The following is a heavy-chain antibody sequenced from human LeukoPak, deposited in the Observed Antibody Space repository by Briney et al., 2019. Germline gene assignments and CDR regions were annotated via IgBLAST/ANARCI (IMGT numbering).Heavy chain of an antibody. Sequence: SETLSLSCSVSGVSTGSQNYYWAWIRQPPGKGLEWIGNIYHTGSAYYSAALKSRVTISIGTSKDHFSLRLTSLTAADTAVYYCARLRDYGNLFFYFYMDVWGKGATVTVSS. CDR1: GVSTGSQNYY. CDR3: ARLRDYGNLFFYFYMDV. J-gene: IGHJ6*03. CDR2: IYHTGSA. V-gene: IGHV4-39*02. D-gene: IGHD4-17*01.